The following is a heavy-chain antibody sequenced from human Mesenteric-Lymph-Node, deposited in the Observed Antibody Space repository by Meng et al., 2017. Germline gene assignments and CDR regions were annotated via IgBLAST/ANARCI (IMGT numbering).Heavy chain of an antibody. CDR1: GFTFSSYA. V-gene: IGHV3-33*08. CDR2: IWYDGSNK. D-gene: IGHD3-22*01. CDR3: ARESYYYDSSGSLGYFQH. J-gene: IGHJ1*01. Sequence: GGSLRLSCAASGFTFSSYAMHWVRQAPGKGLEWVAVIWYDGSNKYYADSVKGRFTISRDNSKNTLYLQMNSLRAEDTAVYYCARESYYYDSSGSLGYFQHWGQGTLVTVSS.